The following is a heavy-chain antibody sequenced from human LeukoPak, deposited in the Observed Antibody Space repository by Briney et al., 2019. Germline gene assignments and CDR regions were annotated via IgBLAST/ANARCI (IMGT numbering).Heavy chain of an antibody. CDR2: INHSGST. Sequence: PSETLSLTCAVYGGSFSGYYWSSIRQPPGKGLEWIGEINHSGSTNYNPSLKSRVTISVDTSKNQFSLKLSSVTAADTAVYYCARGFVVVTAIKYYFDYWGQGTLVTVSS. D-gene: IGHD2-21*02. CDR1: GGSFSGYY. J-gene: IGHJ4*02. V-gene: IGHV4-34*01. CDR3: ARGFVVVTAIKYYFDY.